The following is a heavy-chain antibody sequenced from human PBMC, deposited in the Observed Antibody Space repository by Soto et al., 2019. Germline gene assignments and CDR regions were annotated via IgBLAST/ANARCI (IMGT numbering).Heavy chain of an antibody. D-gene: IGHD3-3*01. J-gene: IGHJ5*02. Sequence: GSLTLACTASGFTFSSYAMTGVRQAPGKGLEWVSSISGSGGATYYADSVEGRFTISRDDSKNTLFLQMDSLRAEDTALYYCAKAGRHFYDLWSENRFDPWGQGTLVTVSS. CDR2: ISGSGGAT. CDR3: AKAGRHFYDLWSENRFDP. V-gene: IGHV3-23*01. CDR1: GFTFSSYA.